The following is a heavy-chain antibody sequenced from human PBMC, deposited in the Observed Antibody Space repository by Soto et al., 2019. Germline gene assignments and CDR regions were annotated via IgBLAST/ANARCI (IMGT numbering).Heavy chain of an antibody. Sequence: PGGSLRLSCAASGFTFSSYAMSWVRRAPWEGLEWVSAISGSGGSTHYADSVKGRFTISRDNSKNTLYLQMNSLRAEDTAVYYCATKEDFWSGYYPYWGQGTLVTVSS. D-gene: IGHD3-3*01. J-gene: IGHJ4*02. CDR1: GFTFSSYA. CDR2: ISGSGGST. V-gene: IGHV3-23*01. CDR3: ATKEDFWSGYYPY.